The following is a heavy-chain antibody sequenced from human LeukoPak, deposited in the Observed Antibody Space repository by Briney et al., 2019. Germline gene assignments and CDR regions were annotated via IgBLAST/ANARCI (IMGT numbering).Heavy chain of an antibody. V-gene: IGHV4-34*01. D-gene: IGHD3-3*01. J-gene: IGHJ6*02. CDR3: ARGGGGYYDFWSGYYSGPGDV. CDR2: INHSGST. Sequence: SETLSLTCAVYGGSFSDYYWTWIRQPPGKGLEWIGEINHSGSTNYNPSPKSRVTISVDTSKNQFSLKLSSVTAADTAVYYCARGGGGYYDFWSGYYSGPGDVWGQGTTVTVSS. CDR1: GGSFSDYY.